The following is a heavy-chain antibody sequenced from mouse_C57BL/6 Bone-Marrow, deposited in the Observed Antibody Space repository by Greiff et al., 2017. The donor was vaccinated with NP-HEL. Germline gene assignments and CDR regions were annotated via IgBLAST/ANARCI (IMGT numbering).Heavy chain of an antibody. CDR3: ASSSYYYGSSPDY. CDR2: IYPGDGDT. V-gene: IGHV1-82*01. D-gene: IGHD1-1*01. Sequence: QVQLQQSGPELVKPGASVKISCKASGYAFSSSWMNWVKQRPGKGLEWIRRIYPGDGDTNYNGKFKGKATLTADKSSSTAYMQLSSLTSEDSAVYFCASSSYYYGSSPDYWGQGTTLTVSS. J-gene: IGHJ2*01. CDR1: GYAFSSSW.